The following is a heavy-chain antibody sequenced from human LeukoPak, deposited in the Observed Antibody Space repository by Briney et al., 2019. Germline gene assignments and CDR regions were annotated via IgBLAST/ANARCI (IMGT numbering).Heavy chain of an antibody. CDR2: INPNTGGT. CDR1: GYTFSGYY. Sequence: ASVKVSCKASGYTFSGYYMHWVRQAPGQGLEWMGWINPNTGGTNYAQKFHGRVIMTRDTSISTTYMELSRLRSDDTAVYYCASQPYYFDSSGYYDYWGQGTLVTVSS. CDR3: ASQPYYFDSSGYYDY. V-gene: IGHV1-2*02. J-gene: IGHJ4*02. D-gene: IGHD3-22*01.